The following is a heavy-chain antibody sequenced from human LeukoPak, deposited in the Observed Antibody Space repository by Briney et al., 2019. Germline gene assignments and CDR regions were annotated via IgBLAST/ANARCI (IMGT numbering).Heavy chain of an antibody. J-gene: IGHJ4*02. CDR3: ARKGVLWFGK. Sequence: SETLSLTCAVYGGSFSGYYWSWIRQPPGKGLEWIGEINHSGSTNYNPSLKSRVTISVDTSKNQFSLKLSSVTAADTAVYYCARKGVLWFGKWGQGTLVTVSS. CDR2: INHSGST. V-gene: IGHV4-34*01. D-gene: IGHD3-10*01. CDR1: GGSFSGYY.